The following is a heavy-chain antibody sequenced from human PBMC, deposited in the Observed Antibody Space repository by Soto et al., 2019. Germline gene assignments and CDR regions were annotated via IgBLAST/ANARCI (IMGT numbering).Heavy chain of an antibody. CDR2: ISGSSANI. CDR3: ARDQSVGQTRYYDTDV. J-gene: IGHJ6*03. V-gene: IGHV3-48*01. CDR1: GFNFGRFA. Sequence: EVQLVESGGGLIQPGGSLRLSCAASGFNFGRFAMNWVRQAPGKGLEWVSYISGSSANIKYADSVKGRFTISRDNAKNSLYLQMDSLRAEDMAVYYCARDQSVGQTRYYDTDVWGKGTTVTVSS. D-gene: IGHD1-20*01.